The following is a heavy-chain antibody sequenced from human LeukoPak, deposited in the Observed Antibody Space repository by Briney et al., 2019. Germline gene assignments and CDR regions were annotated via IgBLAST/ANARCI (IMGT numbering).Heavy chain of an antibody. Sequence: ASVKVSCKASGGTFSSYAISWVRQAPGQGLEWMGGIIPIFGTANYAQKFQGRVTITADESTSTAYMELSSLRSEDTAVYYCARNFGAYVYSGDYFDYWGQGTLVTVSS. CDR2: IIPIFGTA. CDR1: GGTFSSYA. J-gene: IGHJ4*02. V-gene: IGHV1-69*13. D-gene: IGHD3-10*01. CDR3: ARNFGAYVYSGDYFDY.